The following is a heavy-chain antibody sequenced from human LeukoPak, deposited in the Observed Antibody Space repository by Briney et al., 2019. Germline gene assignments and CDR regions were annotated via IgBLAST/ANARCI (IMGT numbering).Heavy chain of an antibody. Sequence: GGSLRLSCAASGFTFSSYAMNWVRQAPGKGLEWVSVITGSGGFTQYADSVKGRFTISRDNSKNTLYLQMNSLRAEDTAVYYCARVYGDDPFDYWGQGTLVTVSS. CDR2: ITGSGGFT. CDR1: GFTFSSYA. D-gene: IGHD4-17*01. V-gene: IGHV3-23*01. CDR3: ARVYGDDPFDY. J-gene: IGHJ4*02.